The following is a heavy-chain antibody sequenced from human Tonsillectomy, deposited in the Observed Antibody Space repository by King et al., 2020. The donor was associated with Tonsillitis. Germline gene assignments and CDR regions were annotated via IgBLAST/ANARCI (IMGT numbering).Heavy chain of an antibody. CDR3: ARGKITMVGWTNWFDP. CDR1: GGSISSYY. Sequence: VQLQESGPGLVKPSETLSLTCAVSGGSISSYYWSWIRQPPGKGLEWIGYIYYSGSTNYNPSLKSRVTISVDTSKNQFSLKLSSVTAADTAAYYCARGKITMVGWTNWFDPWGQGTLVTVSS. D-gene: IGHD3-10*01. CDR2: IYYSGST. V-gene: IGHV4-59*01. J-gene: IGHJ5*02.